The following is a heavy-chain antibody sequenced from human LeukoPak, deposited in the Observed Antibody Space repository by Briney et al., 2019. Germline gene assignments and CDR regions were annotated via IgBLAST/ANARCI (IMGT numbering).Heavy chain of an antibody. V-gene: IGHV3-33*01. Sequence: PGGSLRLSCAASGFSFSNYDMHWVRQAPGKGLEWVAVIWYDGSNKYYADSVKGRFTISRDNSKNTLYLQMNSLRVEDTAVYYCARGDPTVTTKQNLDYWGQGTTVTVSS. J-gene: IGHJ4*03. CDR1: GFSFSNYD. CDR2: IWYDGSNK. D-gene: IGHD4-17*01. CDR3: ARGDPTVTTKQNLDY.